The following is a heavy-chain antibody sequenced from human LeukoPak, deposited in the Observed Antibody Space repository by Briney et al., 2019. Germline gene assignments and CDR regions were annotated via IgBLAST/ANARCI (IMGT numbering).Heavy chain of an antibody. J-gene: IGHJ4*02. Sequence: ASVKVSCKASGYTFTSYDINWVRQATGQGLERMGWMNPNSGNTGYAQKFQGRVTMTRNTSISTAYMELSSLRSDDTAVYYCARDERYCSGGTCYSGLPDYWGQGTLVTVSS. D-gene: IGHD2-15*01. V-gene: IGHV1-8*01. CDR3: ARDERYCSGGTCYSGLPDY. CDR1: GYTFTSYD. CDR2: MNPNSGNT.